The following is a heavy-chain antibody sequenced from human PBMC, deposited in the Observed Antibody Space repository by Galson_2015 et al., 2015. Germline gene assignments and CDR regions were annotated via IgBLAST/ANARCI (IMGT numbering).Heavy chain of an antibody. CDR3: ARDGVGVVVADYYYYGMDV. D-gene: IGHD2-15*01. CDR2: IIPIFGTA. CDR1: GGTFSSYA. V-gene: IGHV1-69*13. Sequence: SVKVSCKASGGTFSSYAISWVRQAPGQGLEWMGGIIPIFGTANYAQKFQGGVTITADESTSTAYMELSSLRSEDTAVYYCARDGVGVVVADYYYYGMDVWGQGTTVTVSS. J-gene: IGHJ6*02.